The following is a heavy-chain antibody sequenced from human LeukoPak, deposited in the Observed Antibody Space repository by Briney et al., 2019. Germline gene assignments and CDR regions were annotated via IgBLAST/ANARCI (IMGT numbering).Heavy chain of an antibody. CDR3: ARARDSGYYYYYMDV. V-gene: IGHV3-74*01. CDR1: GFTFSSYC. J-gene: IGHJ6*03. D-gene: IGHD3-22*01. CDR2: INTDGSST. Sequence: GESLRLSCAGSGFTFSSYCMHWVRQAPGKGLVWVSRINTDGSSTSYADSVKGRFTISRDNAKNTLYLQMDSLRAEDTAVYYCARARDSGYYYYYMDVWGKGTTVTVSS.